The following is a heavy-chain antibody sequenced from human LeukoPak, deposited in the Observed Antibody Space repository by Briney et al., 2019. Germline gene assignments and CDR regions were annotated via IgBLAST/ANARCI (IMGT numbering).Heavy chain of an antibody. Sequence: SVKVSCKASGGTFSSYAISWVRQAPGQGLEWMGGIIPIFGTANYAQKFQGRVTITADESTSTAYMELSSLRSEDTAVYYCARSGLPPRQIQLWLEVAFDIWGQGTMVTVSS. CDR1: GGTFSSYA. CDR2: IIPIFGTA. V-gene: IGHV1-69*01. D-gene: IGHD5-18*01. CDR3: ARSGLPPRQIQLWLEVAFDI. J-gene: IGHJ3*02.